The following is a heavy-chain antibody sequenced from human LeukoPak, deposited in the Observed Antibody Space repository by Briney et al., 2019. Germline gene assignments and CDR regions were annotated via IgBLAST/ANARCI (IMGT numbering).Heavy chain of an antibody. CDR2: VNPNSGGT. D-gene: IGHD3-22*01. V-gene: IGHV1-2*02. J-gene: IGHJ3*02. CDR1: GYTFTGYY. CDR3: ARGGGMIVEGQHSQNDAFDI. Sequence: GASVKVSCKASGYTFTGYYMHWVRQAPGQGLEWMGWVNPNSGGTNYAQKFQGRVTMTRDTSISTAYMELSRLRSDDTAVYYCARGGGMIVEGQHSQNDAFDIWGQGTMVTVSS.